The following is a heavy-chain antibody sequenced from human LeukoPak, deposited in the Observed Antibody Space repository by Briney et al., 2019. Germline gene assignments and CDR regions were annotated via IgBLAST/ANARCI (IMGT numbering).Heavy chain of an antibody. CDR3: ATSKRYEDY. Sequence: GGSLRLSCAASGFTFSGYSMNWVRQAPGKGLEWVSYISSSSSPIYYADSVKGRFTISRDNSKNTLYLQMNSLRAEDTAVYYCATSKRYEDYWGQGTLVTVSS. CDR1: GFTFSGYS. CDR2: ISSSSSPI. D-gene: IGHD1-1*01. V-gene: IGHV3-48*01. J-gene: IGHJ4*02.